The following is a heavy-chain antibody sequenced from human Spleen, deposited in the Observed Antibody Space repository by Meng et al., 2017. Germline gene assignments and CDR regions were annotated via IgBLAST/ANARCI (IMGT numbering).Heavy chain of an antibody. CDR1: FSDYS. CDR3: ARGPTTMAHDFDY. J-gene: IGHJ4*02. V-gene: IGHV3-22*01. CDR2: TRWKTNV. D-gene: IGHD4-11*01. Sequence: FSDYSMSGVRQAPGKGLEWLSFTRWKTNVKAASQSQEMISNSITYLQMKSLETEDTAVYYCARGPTTMAHDFDYWGQGTLVTVSS.